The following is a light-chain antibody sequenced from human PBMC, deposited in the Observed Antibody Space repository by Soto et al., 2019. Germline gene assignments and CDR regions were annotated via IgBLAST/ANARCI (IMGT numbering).Light chain of an antibody. CDR3: LQYSDYPFT. CDR1: QGIRDA. Sequence: DIQMTQSPSSLSASVGDRVTITCRASQGIRDALGWYQQKPDKVPKRLIYSASSLQCGVPSRFSGSGSETEFTLTISSLQPEDFATYYCLQYSDYPFTFGPGTKVDIK. V-gene: IGKV1-17*01. CDR2: SAS. J-gene: IGKJ3*01.